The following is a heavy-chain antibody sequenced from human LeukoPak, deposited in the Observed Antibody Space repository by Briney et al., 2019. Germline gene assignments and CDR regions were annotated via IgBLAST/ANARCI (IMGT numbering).Heavy chain of an antibody. Sequence: SETLSLTCTVSGGSISSYYWSWIRQPPGKGLEWIGYIYYSGSTNYNPSLKSRVTISVDTSKNQFSLKLSSVTAADTAVYYCARDSAYCSGGSCYPFDYWGQGTLVTVSS. D-gene: IGHD2-15*01. J-gene: IGHJ4*02. CDR2: IYYSGST. CDR1: GGSISSYY. V-gene: IGHV4-59*12. CDR3: ARDSAYCSGGSCYPFDY.